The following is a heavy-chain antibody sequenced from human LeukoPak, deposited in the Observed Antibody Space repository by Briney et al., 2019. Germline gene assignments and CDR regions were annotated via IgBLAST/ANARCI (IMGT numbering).Heavy chain of an antibody. D-gene: IGHD2-2*01. CDR1: GYTFTSYY. V-gene: IGHV1-46*01. J-gene: IGHJ4*02. Sequence: ASVKVSCKASGYTFTSYYMRWVRQAPGQGLEWMGIINPSGGSTSYAQKFQGRVTMTRDTSTSTVYMELSSLRSEDTAVYYCARAGGSCSSTSCYLDYWGQGTLVTVSS. CDR3: ARAGGSCSSTSCYLDY. CDR2: INPSGGST.